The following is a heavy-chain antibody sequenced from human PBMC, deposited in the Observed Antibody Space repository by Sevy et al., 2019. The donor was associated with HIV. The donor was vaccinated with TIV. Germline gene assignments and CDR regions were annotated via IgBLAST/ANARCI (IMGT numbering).Heavy chain of an antibody. Sequence: GGSLRLSCAASGLTFSNAWMTWVRQAPGKGLEWVGRIKSKTDGGTTDYAAPVKGRLTISREDSKNTLYLQMNSLKTEDTAVYYCTTKSDFWSGYQYFDLWGRGTLVTVSS. CDR3: TTKSDFWSGYQYFDL. J-gene: IGHJ2*01. V-gene: IGHV3-15*01. CDR1: GLTFSNAW. CDR2: IKSKTDGGTT. D-gene: IGHD3-3*01.